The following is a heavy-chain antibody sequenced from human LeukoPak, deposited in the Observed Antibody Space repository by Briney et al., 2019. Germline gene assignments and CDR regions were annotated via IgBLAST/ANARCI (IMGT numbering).Heavy chain of an antibody. CDR3: ARGSTYHDSSGQVPFDY. J-gene: IGHJ4*02. Sequence: GGSLRLSCAASGFSFTNYWMHWVRQAPGKGLVWVSHINSDGSATRYADSVKGRFTISRDNAMNTLYLQMNSLRGEDTAVYYCARGSTYHDSSGQVPFDYWGQGTLVTVSS. CDR2: INSDGSAT. CDR1: GFSFTNYW. D-gene: IGHD3-22*01. V-gene: IGHV3-74*01.